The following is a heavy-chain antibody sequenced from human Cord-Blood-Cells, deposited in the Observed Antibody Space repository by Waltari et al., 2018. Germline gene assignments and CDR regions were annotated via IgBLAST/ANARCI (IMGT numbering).Heavy chain of an antibody. J-gene: IGHJ4*02. D-gene: IGHD3-3*01. CDR3: ARGRTIFGVVIIYYFDY. CDR1: GGSISSGDYY. V-gene: IGHV4-30-4*01. Sequence: QVQLQESGPGLVKPSQTLSLTCTVPGGSISSGDYYWSWFRQPPGKGLEWIGYIYYSGSTYYNPSLKSRVTISVDTSKNQFSLKLSSVTAADTAVYYCARGRTIFGVVIIYYFDYWGQGTLVTVSS. CDR2: IYYSGST.